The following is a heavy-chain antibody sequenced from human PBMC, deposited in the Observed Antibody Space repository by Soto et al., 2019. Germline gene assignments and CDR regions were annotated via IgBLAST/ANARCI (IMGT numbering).Heavy chain of an antibody. Sequence: QVQLQQWGAGLLKPSETLSLTCAAYGGFVSSGSYYWSWIRQPPGKGLEWIGEMSHSGGTHFNPSLKRRVPISVDTSKKQFALNTSSVTAADAALYYCARVERGTATTVVDAFDIWGPGTMVTVSS. CDR2: MSHSGGT. J-gene: IGHJ3*02. CDR1: GGFVSSGSYY. CDR3: ARVERGTATTVVDAFDI. D-gene: IGHD1-1*01. V-gene: IGHV4-34*01.